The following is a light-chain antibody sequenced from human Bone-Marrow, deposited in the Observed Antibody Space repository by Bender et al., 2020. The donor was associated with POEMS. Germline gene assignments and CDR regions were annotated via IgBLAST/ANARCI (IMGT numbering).Light chain of an antibody. CDR2: EDK. CDR1: SSDVGGYIL. Sequence: QSALTQPASVSGSPGQSITISCTETSSDVGGYILVSWYQHHPGKAPKLMIYEDKKRPSGVSNRFSGSKSGNTASLTISGLQAEDEADYYCSSYAGSNNFVFGGGTKLTVL. CDR3: SSYAGSNNFV. V-gene: IGLV2-23*02. J-gene: IGLJ2*01.